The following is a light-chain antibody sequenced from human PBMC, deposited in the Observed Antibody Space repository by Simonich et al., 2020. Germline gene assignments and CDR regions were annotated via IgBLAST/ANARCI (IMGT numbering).Light chain of an antibody. J-gene: IGKJ2*01. V-gene: IGKV4-1*01. CDR3: QQYYSTPYT. CDR1: QSVLYSSTNKNY. CDR2: WAS. Sequence: DIVMTQSPDSLAVSLGERATINCKSSQSVLYSSTNKNYLAWYQQKPGRPPKRLIYWASTRESGVPDRFSGSGSGTDFTLTISSLQAEDVAVYYCQQYYSTPYTFGQGTKLEIK.